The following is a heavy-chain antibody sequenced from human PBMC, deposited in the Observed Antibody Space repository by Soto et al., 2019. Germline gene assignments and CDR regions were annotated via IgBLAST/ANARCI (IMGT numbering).Heavy chain of an antibody. CDR2: ISAYNGNT. Sequence: GASVKVSCKASGYTFTSYGISWVRQAPGQGLEWMGWISAYNGNTNYAQKLQGRVTMTTDTSTSTAHMELRSLRSDDTAVYYCARDLKHSSTIVVYYGMDVWGQGTTVTVSS. D-gene: IGHD2-2*01. CDR3: ARDLKHSSTIVVYYGMDV. V-gene: IGHV1-18*01. CDR1: GYTFTSYG. J-gene: IGHJ6*02.